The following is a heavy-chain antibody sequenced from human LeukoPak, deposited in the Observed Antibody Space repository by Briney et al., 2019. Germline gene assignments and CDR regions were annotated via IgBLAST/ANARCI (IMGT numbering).Heavy chain of an antibody. CDR3: ARDSGNYLDAFDI. V-gene: IGHV3-21*01. CDR2: ISSSSSYI. Sequence: LSLTCAVSSVSISGGGYCWNWVRQAPGKGLEWVSSISSSSSYIYYADSVKGRFTISRDNAKNSLYLQMNSLRAEDTAVYYCARDSGNYLDAFDIWGQGTMVTVSS. D-gene: IGHD1-7*01. CDR1: SVSISGGGYC. J-gene: IGHJ3*02.